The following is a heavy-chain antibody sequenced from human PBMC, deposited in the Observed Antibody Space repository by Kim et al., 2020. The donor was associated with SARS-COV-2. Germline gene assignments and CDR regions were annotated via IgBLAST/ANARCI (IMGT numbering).Heavy chain of an antibody. CDR1: GGSISSYY. CDR3: ARDQYDYVWGSYRYTGVGWFDP. CDR2: IYYSGST. Sequence: SETLSLTCTVSGGSISSYYWSWIRQPPGKGLEWIGYIYYSGSTNYNPSLKSRVTISVDTSKNQFSLKLSSVTAADTAVYYCARDQYDYVWGSYRYTGVGWFDPWGQGTLVTVSS. J-gene: IGHJ5*02. V-gene: IGHV4-59*01. D-gene: IGHD3-16*02.